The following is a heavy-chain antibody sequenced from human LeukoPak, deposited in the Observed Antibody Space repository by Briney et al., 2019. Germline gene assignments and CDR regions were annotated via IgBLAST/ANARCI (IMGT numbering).Heavy chain of an antibody. CDR2: ISHDGSNK. J-gene: IGHJ4*02. D-gene: IGHD6-13*01. V-gene: IGHV3-30*18. CDR3: AKDRAGAFDY. CDR1: GFTFSSYG. Sequence: PGGSLRLSCAASGFTFSSYGMHWVRQAPGKGLEWVAVISHDGSNKYYADSVKGRFTISRDNSKNTLYLQMNSLRAEDTAVYYCAKDRAGAFDYWGQGTLVTVSS.